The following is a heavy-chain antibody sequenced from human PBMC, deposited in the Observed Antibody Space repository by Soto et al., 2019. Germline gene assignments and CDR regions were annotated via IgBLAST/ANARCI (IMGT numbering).Heavy chain of an antibody. J-gene: IGHJ4*02. CDR2: IYYSGNT. Sequence: PSETLSLTCTVSGDSMTSYYWTWIRRPPGKGLEWIGYIYYSGNTDYNPSLQSRVSISIDTSRKQFSLNLSSVTAADTAMYYCARSYLGGNLDSWGQGTLVTVSS. CDR3: ARSYLGGNLDS. CDR1: GDSMTSYY. D-gene: IGHD2-15*01. V-gene: IGHV4-59*01.